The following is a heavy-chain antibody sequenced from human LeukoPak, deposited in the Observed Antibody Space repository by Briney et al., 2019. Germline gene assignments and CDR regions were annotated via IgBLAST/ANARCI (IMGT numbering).Heavy chain of an antibody. V-gene: IGHV4-39*01. D-gene: IGHD3-16*01. J-gene: IGHJ4*02. CDR2: IYYSGST. CDR3: ARHPHYARPSDY. CDR1: GDSISSNGYY. Sequence: PSETLSLTCAVSGDSISSNGYYWGWLRQPPGKGLEWIGSIYYSGSTYYNPSLKSRLTISVDMSKNQFSLKLSSVTAADTAVYYCARHPHYARPSDYWGQGTLVTVSS.